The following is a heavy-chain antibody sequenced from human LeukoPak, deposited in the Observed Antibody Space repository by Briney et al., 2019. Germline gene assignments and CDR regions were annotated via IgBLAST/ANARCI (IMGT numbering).Heavy chain of an antibody. D-gene: IGHD4-23*01. Sequence: PGGSLRLSCAASGFNFASRWMHWVRQVPGKGLVWVSRISSDGSDTTYADSVKGRFTISRDNVKKIVYLQMRSLRVEDTAVYYCAGHFDGKGSFDFWGQGTLVTVSS. CDR3: AGHFDGKGSFDF. CDR1: GFNFASRW. V-gene: IGHV3-74*01. J-gene: IGHJ5*01. CDR2: ISSDGSDT.